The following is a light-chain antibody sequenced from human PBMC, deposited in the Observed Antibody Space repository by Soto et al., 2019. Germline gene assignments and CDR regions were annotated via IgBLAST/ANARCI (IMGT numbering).Light chain of an antibody. CDR3: NSFTTSSTYV. CDR1: SSDVGSYNR. J-gene: IGLJ1*01. Sequence: QPVLTQPPSVSGSPGQSVAISCTGTSSDVGSYNRVAWYQQPPGTAPKLIIYDVTNRPSGVPDRFSGSKSGNTASLTISGLQAKDEADYYCNSFTTSSTYVFGTGTKVTVL. CDR2: DVT. V-gene: IGLV2-18*02.